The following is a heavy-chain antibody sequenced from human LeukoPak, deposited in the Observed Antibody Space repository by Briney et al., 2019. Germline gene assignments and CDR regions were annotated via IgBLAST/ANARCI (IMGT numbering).Heavy chain of an antibody. D-gene: IGHD7-27*01. J-gene: IGHJ6*03. CDR3: AKAGDFYYYYMDV. CDR2: ISGSGGSI. V-gene: IGHV3-23*01. CDR1: GFTFSSYA. Sequence: PGGSLRLSCAASGFTFSSYAMSWVRQAPGKGLEWVSAISGSGGSIYYADSVKGRFTISRDNSKNTLYLQMNSLRAEDTAVYYCAKAGDFYYYYMDVWGKGTTVTISS.